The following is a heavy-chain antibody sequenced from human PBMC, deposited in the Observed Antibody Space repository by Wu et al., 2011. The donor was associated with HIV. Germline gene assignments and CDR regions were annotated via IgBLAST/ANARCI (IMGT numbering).Heavy chain of an antibody. CDR1: GAMLIEYK. CDR3: ATGGDEDS. Sequence: EVQLVQSGAEVKRPGDTVRISCKVSGAMLIEYKIHWIQQAPGQGLQWVGLIDPEDADTQYRENFQGRVSIIADTSADTVYLQLSSLRSEDTAFYYCATGGDEDSWGQGTLVTVSS. V-gene: IGHV1-69-2*01. J-gene: IGHJ4*02. CDR2: IDPEDADT. D-gene: IGHD2-21*01.